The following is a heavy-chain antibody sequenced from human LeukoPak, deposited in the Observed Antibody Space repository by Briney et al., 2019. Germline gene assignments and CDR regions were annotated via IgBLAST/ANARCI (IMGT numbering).Heavy chain of an antibody. CDR2: ISGSGGST. CDR1: GFTFSSYA. J-gene: IGHJ4*02. CDR3: AKARVITMVRGVITFFDY. V-gene: IGHV3-23*01. Sequence: GGSLRLSCAASGFTFSSYAMSWVRQAPGKGLEWVSAISGSGGSTYYADSVKGRFTISRDNSRNTLYLQMNSLRAEDTAVYYCAKARVITMVRGVITFFDYWGQGTLVTVPS. D-gene: IGHD3-10*01.